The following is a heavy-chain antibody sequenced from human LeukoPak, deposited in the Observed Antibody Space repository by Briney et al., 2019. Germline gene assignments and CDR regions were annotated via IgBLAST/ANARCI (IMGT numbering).Heavy chain of an antibody. Sequence: PRRSLRLSCAASGFTCGSYTMSWVRQAPGKGLEWVSVMQRGGSTYYADSVKGRFTISRDNVRNTLSLQLSSLRREDTAVYYCAGEEGMGAFRYFDLWGQGTLVTVSA. D-gene: IGHD1-26*01. J-gene: IGHJ4*02. CDR1: GFTCGSYT. CDR2: MQRGGST. V-gene: IGHV3-66*01. CDR3: AGEEGMGAFRYFDL.